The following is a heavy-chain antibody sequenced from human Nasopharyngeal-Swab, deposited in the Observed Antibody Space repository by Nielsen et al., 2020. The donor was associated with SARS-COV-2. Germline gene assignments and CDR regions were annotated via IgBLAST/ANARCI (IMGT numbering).Heavy chain of an antibody. CDR1: GYTFTTYG. V-gene: IGHV1-3*04. J-gene: IGHJ4*02. CDR3: AREVEDGGPSFHY. D-gene: IGHD2-15*01. Sequence: ASVKVSCKASGYTFTTYGISWVRQAPGQGLEWMGWINTANGNTKYSQKFQGRVTSTRDTSASTAYMELRSLRSEDTAVYYCAREVEDGGPSFHYWGQGTLVTVSS. CDR2: INTANGNT.